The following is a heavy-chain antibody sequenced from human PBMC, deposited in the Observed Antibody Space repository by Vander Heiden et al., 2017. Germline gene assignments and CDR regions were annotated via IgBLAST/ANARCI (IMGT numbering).Heavy chain of an antibody. J-gene: IGHJ6*02. CDR1: GFTFSSYG. D-gene: IGHD6-19*01. CDR3: AKNWRVTHGGQWLVSRYYYGMDV. V-gene: IGHV3-30*18. Sequence: QVQLVESGGGVVQPGRSLRLSCAASGFTFSSYGMHWVRQAPGKGLGWVAVISYYGSNKYYADSVKGRFTISRDNSKNTLYLQMNSLRAEDTAVYYCAKNWRVTHGGQWLVSRYYYGMDVWGQGTTVTVSS. CDR2: ISYYGSNK.